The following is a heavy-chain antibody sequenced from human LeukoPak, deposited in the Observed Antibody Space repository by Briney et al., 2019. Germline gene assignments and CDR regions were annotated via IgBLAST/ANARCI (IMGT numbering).Heavy chain of an antibody. J-gene: IGHJ5*02. D-gene: IGHD6-13*01. V-gene: IGHV3-74*01. CDR2: INSDGSST. Sequence: PGGSLRLSCAASGFTFSGYWMHWVRQAPGKGLVWVSRINSDGSSTSYADSVKGRFTISRDNAKNTLYLQMNSLRAEDTAVYYCARGQQLVQGWFDPWGQGTLVTVSS. CDR1: GFTFSGYW. CDR3: ARGQQLVQGWFDP.